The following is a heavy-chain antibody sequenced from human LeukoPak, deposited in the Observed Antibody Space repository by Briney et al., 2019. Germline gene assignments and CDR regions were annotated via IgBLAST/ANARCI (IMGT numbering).Heavy chain of an antibody. V-gene: IGHV4-59*01. Sequence: PSETLSLTCTVSGGSISSYYWRWIRQPPGKGLEWIGYIYYSGSTNYNPSLKSRVTISVDTSKNQFSLKLSSVTAADTAVYYCARSRGYSYDLDYWGQGTLVTVSS. D-gene: IGHD5-18*01. CDR2: IYYSGST. J-gene: IGHJ4*02. CDR1: GGSISSYY. CDR3: ARSRGYSYDLDY.